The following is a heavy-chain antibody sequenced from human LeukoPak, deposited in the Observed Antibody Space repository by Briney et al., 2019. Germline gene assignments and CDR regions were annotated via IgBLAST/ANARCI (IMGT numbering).Heavy chain of an antibody. J-gene: IGHJ4*02. CDR1: GGSISSSSYY. D-gene: IGHD3-22*01. CDR3: ARVSGYKYYLDY. V-gene: IGHV4-39*01. Sequence: SETLSLTCTVSGGSISSSSYYWGWIRQPPGKGLEWIGSIYYSGSTYYNPSLKSRVTISVDTSKNQFSLKLSSVTAADTAVYYCARVSGYKYYLDYWGQGTLVTVSS. CDR2: IYYSGST.